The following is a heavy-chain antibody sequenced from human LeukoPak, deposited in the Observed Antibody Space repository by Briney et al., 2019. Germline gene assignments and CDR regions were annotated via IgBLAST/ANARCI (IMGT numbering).Heavy chain of an antibody. J-gene: IGHJ4*02. CDR1: GYTFTGYY. CDR2: INPNSGGT. CDR3: ARTYDSSGPYYFDY. D-gene: IGHD3-22*01. Sequence: ASVKVSCKASGYTFTGYYMHWVRQAPGQGLEWMGWINPNSGGTNYAQKFQGRVTMTRDTSISTAHMELSRLRSDDTAVYYCARTYDSSGPYYFDYWGQGTLVTVSS. V-gene: IGHV1-2*02.